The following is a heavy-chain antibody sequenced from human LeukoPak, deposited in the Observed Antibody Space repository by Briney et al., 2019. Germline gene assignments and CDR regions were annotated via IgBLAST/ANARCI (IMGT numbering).Heavy chain of an antibody. CDR2: ICISGSTI. CDR3: ASPNYYGSGVEAFDI. J-gene: IGHJ3*02. Sequence: GGSLRLSCAASVVSFSSYEMSCVRQAPGGGVGRVSYICISGSTIYYTDSVKGRFTISRDNDKNSLYLQMNSLRAEDTALYYCASPNYYGSGVEAFDIWGQGTMVTVSS. CDR1: VVSFSSYE. V-gene: IGHV3-48*03. D-gene: IGHD3-10*01.